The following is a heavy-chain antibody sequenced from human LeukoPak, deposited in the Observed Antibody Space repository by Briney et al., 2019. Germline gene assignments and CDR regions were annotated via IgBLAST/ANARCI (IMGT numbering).Heavy chain of an antibody. CDR3: ARDPYSGTYSDYYYYYMDV. CDR1: GFTFSRNS. D-gene: IGHD1-26*01. J-gene: IGHJ6*03. Sequence: PGGSLRLSCAGSGFTFSRNSMNWVRQAPGKGLEWVSSITSTGSYIYYADSVKGRFTISRDNAKNSLFLQLNSLRAEDTAVYYCARDPYSGTYSDYYYYYMDVWSKGTTVTVSS. CDR2: ITSTGSYI. V-gene: IGHV3-21*01.